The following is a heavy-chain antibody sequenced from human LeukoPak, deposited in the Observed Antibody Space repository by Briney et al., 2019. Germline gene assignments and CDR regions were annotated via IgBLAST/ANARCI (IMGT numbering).Heavy chain of an antibody. D-gene: IGHD5-24*01. CDR3: ARRASRENYFDY. CDR1: GGSISNYY. Sequence: SETLSLTCTVSGGSISNYYWSWIRQPPGKGPEWIGYISYSGTTNSNPSLKSRVTLSVDTSKNELSLKLSSVTAADTAVYYCARRASRENYFDYWGQGTLVTVSS. CDR2: ISYSGTT. J-gene: IGHJ4*02. V-gene: IGHV4-59*08.